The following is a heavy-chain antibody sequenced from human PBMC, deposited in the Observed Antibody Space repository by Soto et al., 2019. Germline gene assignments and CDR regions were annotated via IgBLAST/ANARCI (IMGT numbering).Heavy chain of an antibody. J-gene: IGHJ4*02. CDR3: ARGSGLTYFDY. CDR2: INAGNGNT. CDR1: GYIFTSYA. V-gene: IGHV1-3*01. D-gene: IGHD3-10*01. Sequence: ASVKVSCKASGYIFTSYAMHWVRQAPGQRLEWMGWINAGNGNTKYSQKFQGRVTITRDTSASTAYMELSSLRSEDTAVYYCARGSGLTYFDYWGQGTLVTVSS.